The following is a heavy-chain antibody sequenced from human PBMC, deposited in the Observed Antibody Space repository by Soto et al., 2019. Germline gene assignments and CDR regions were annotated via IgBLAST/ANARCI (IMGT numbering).Heavy chain of an antibody. CDR1: GGYISSYY. D-gene: IGHD5-12*01. CDR2: IYYSGST. CDR3: ARDGGMATILDY. V-gene: IGHV4-59*01. J-gene: IGHJ4*02. Sequence: PSETLSLTCTVSGGYISSYYWSWIRQPPGKGLEWIGYIYYSGSTNYNPSLKSRVTISVDTSKNQFSLKLSPVTAADTAVYYCARDGGMATILDYWGQGTLVTV.